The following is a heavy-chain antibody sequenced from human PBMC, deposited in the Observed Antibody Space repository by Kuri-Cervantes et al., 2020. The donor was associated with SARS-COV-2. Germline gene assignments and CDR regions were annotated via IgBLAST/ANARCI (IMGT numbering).Heavy chain of an antibody. CDR1: GYTFTGYY. J-gene: IGHJ3*02. CDR2: INPNSGGT. Sequence: AAVKVSCKASGYTFTGYYMHWVRQAPGQGLEWMGWINPNSGGTNYAQKCQGWVTMTRDTSISKVYMELSRLRSDDTAVYYCARSTPFRRLAVISQGGAFDIWGQGTMVTVSS. D-gene: IGHD3-22*01. V-gene: IGHV1-2*04. CDR3: ARSTPFRRLAVISQGGAFDI.